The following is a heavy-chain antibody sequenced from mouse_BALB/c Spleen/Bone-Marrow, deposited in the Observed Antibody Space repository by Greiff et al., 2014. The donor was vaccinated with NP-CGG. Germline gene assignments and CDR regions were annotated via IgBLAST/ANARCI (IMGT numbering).Heavy chain of an antibody. V-gene: IGHV10-1*02. Sequence: EVMLVESGGGLVQPKGSLKLSCAASGFTFNTYAMNWVRQAPGKGLEWVARIRSKSNNYATCYADSVKDRFTISRDDSQSMLYLQMNNLKTEDTAMYYCVRHMDYWGQGTSVTVPS. CDR1: GFTFNTYA. J-gene: IGHJ4*01. CDR3: VRHMDY. CDR2: IRSKSNNYAT.